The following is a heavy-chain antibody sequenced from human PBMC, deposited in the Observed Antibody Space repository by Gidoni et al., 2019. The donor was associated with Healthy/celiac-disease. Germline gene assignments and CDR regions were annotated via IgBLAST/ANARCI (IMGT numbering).Heavy chain of an antibody. CDR1: GGSFSSYA. Sequence: QVQLVQSGAEVQMPGSSVKVSCQASGGSFSSYATSWVRQAPGQGLEWMGGIIPIFGTANYAQKFQGRVTINADESTSTAYMELSSLRSEDTAVYYCAREYSSGWYYFDYWGQGTLVTVSS. D-gene: IGHD6-19*01. CDR2: IIPIFGTA. V-gene: IGHV1-69*01. J-gene: IGHJ4*02. CDR3: AREYSSGWYYFDY.